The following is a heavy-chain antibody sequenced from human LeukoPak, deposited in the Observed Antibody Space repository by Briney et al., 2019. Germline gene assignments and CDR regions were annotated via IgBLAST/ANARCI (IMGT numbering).Heavy chain of an antibody. Sequence: QPGESLRLSCTASGFTLTTYAMSWVRQAPGKGLEWVSTISIGGSTIFYADSVKGRFTISRDSSKNTLYLQMNSLTVEDTAVYYCARDLGSGWVFDYWGQGTLVTVSS. CDR2: ISIGGSTI. CDR1: GFTLTTYA. J-gene: IGHJ4*02. V-gene: IGHV3-23*01. CDR3: ARDLGSGWVFDY. D-gene: IGHD6-19*01.